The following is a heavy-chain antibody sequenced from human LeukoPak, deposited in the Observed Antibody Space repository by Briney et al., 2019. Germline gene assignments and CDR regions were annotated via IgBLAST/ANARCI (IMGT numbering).Heavy chain of an antibody. CDR3: ARDTSITSAL. CDR2: IDPADGKT. J-gene: IGHJ4*02. CDR1: GYTFADYY. V-gene: IGHV1-69-2*01. Sequence: ATVKISCKTSGYTFADYYIHWVQHAPRKGLQWMGRIDPADGKTKFSEKFQARVTITADTSTDTAYMELSSLRSDDTAVYYCARDTSITSALWGQGTLVTVSS. D-gene: IGHD1-14*01.